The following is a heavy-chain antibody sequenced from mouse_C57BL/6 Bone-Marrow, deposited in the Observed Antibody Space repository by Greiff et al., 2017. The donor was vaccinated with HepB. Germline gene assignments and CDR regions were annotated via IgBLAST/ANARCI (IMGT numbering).Heavy chain of an antibody. J-gene: IGHJ3*01. CDR2: ISNGGSYT. CDR3: ARAGKVGHWFAV. Sequence: EVKLMESGGDLVKPGGSLKLSCAASGFTFSSYGMSWVRQTPDKRLEWVATISNGGSYTYYPDSVKGRFTISRDNAKNTLYLQMSSLKSEDTAMYYCARAGKVGHWFAVEGRGQRVTVSA. CDR1: GFTFSSYG. V-gene: IGHV5-6*01. D-gene: IGHD1-3*01.